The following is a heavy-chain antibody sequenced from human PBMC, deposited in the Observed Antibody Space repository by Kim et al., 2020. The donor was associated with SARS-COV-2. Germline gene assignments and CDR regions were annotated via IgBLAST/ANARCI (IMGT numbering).Heavy chain of an antibody. CDR1: GFTFDDYA. V-gene: IGHV3-43D*03. D-gene: IGHD6-13*01. Sequence: GGSLRLSCAASGFTFDDYAMHWVRQAPGKGLEWVSLISWDGGSTYYADSVKGRFTISRDNSKNSLYLQMNSLRAEDTALYYCAKDMGAIGAAAGTARGVYYYGMDVWGQGTTVTVSS. CDR2: ISWDGGST. J-gene: IGHJ6*02. CDR3: AKDMGAIGAAAGTARGVYYYGMDV.